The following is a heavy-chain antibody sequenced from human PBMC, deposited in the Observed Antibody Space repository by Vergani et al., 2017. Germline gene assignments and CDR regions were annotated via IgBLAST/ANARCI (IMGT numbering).Heavy chain of an antibody. D-gene: IGHD1-1*01. J-gene: IGHJ4*02. CDR2: INPNSGGT. Sequence: QVQLVQSGAEVKKPGASVKVSCKASGYTFTGYYMHWVRQAPGQGFEWMGWINPNSGGTNYAQKCQGRVTMSRDTSISTAYMELSRLRSDDTAVYYCARDLSENDDYWGQGTLVTVSS. CDR1: GYTFTGYY. CDR3: ARDLSENDDY. V-gene: IGHV1-2*02.